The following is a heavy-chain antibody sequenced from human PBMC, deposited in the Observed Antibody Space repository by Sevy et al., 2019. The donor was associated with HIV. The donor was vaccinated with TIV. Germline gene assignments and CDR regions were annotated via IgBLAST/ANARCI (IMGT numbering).Heavy chain of an antibody. CDR3: TTASWAQEDYYNY. CDR2: IKGKVYDGTI. CDR1: GFTFSNAW. V-gene: IGHV3-15*01. D-gene: IGHD2-2*01. J-gene: IGHJ4*02. Sequence: GGSLRLSCAASGFTFSNAWMSWVRQTPGKGLEWVGRIKGKVYDGTIDYAAPEKVRFSISRDDSKNTLYLQMNSLKTEDTAVYYCTTASWAQEDYYNYWGQGTLVTVSS.